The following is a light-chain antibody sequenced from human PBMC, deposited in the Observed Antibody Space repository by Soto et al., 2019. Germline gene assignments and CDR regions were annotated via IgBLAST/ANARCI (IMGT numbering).Light chain of an antibody. Sequence: EIVLTQSPGTLSLSPGERATLSCRASQSVSSNLAWYQQKPGQAPRLLIYGASTGATGIPARFSGSGSGTEFTLTIGSLQSEDFAVYYCQQYNNWPRTFGQGTKVDIK. CDR3: QQYNNWPRT. J-gene: IGKJ1*01. CDR1: QSVSSN. CDR2: GAS. V-gene: IGKV3-15*01.